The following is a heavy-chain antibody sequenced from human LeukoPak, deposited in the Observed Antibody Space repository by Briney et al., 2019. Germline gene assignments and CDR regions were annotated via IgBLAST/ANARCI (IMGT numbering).Heavy chain of an antibody. CDR1: GYTFTDYY. CDR2: INPNSGGT. J-gene: IGHJ4*02. CDR3: ARVIGVVRADYYFDY. Sequence: ASVKVSCKASGYTFTDYYMHWVRQAPGQGLEWMGWINPNSGGTNYAQKFQGRVTMTRDTSISTAYMELSRLRSDDTAVYYCARVIGVVRADYYFDYWGQGTLVAVSS. D-gene: IGHD3-10*01. V-gene: IGHV1-2*02.